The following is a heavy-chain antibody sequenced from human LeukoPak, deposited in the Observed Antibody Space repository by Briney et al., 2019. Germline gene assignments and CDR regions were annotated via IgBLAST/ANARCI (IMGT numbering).Heavy chain of an antibody. V-gene: IGHV4-59*08. CDR3: ARHESGYCSSTSCYMQYGMDV. CDR2: IYYSGST. J-gene: IGHJ6*02. D-gene: IGHD2-2*02. Sequence: SETLSLTCTVSGGSISSYYWSWIRQPPGNGLEWIGYIYYSGSTNYNPSLKSRVTISVDTSKNQFSLKLSSVTAADTAVYYCARHESGYCSSTSCYMQYGMDVWGQGTTVTVSS. CDR1: GGSISSYY.